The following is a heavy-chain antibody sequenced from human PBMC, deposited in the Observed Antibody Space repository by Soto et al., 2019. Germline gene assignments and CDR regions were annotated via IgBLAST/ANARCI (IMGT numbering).Heavy chain of an antibody. J-gene: IGHJ6*02. Sequence: QVQLQESGPGLVKPSETLSLTCTVSGGSISSYYWSWIRQPPGKGLEWIGYIYYSGSTNYNPSLKSRVPISVDTYKNQFSLKLSSVTAADTAVYYCARDYYYGMDVWGQGTTVTVSS. CDR2: IYYSGST. V-gene: IGHV4-59*01. CDR1: GGSISSYY. CDR3: ARDYYYGMDV.